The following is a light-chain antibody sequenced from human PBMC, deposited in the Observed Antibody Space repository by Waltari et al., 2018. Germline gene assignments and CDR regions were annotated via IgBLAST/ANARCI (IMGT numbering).Light chain of an antibody. J-gene: IGLJ1*01. Sequence: ALTQPRSVSGSTGQSVTISCTGTSSDVGTYDRVSWYQQSPGKAPKLMIYDVSKRPSGVPSRFSGSKSSNTASLTISGLQAEDEADYYCCSYAGAYTYVFGTGTKVTVL. CDR1: SSDVGTYDR. CDR3: CSYAGAYTYV. CDR2: DVS. V-gene: IGLV2-11*01.